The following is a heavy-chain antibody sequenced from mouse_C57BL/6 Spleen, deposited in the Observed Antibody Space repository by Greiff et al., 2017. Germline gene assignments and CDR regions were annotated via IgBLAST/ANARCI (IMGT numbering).Heavy chain of an antibody. D-gene: IGHD1-1*01. Sequence: EVQRVESGGGLVQPGGSLKLSCAASGFTFSDYGMAWVRQAPRKGPEWVAFISNLAYSIYYADTVTGRFTISRGNAKNTLYLEMSSLRSEDTAMYYCARSSPSWYFDVWGTGTTVTVSS. CDR1: GFTFSDYG. J-gene: IGHJ1*03. CDR3: ARSSPSWYFDV. CDR2: ISNLAYSI. V-gene: IGHV5-15*01.